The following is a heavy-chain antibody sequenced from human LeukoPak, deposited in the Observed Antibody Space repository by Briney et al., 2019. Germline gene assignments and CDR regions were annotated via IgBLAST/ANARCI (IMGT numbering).Heavy chain of an antibody. V-gene: IGHV3-23*01. CDR1: GFTVSSNY. CDR2: ISGSGGST. D-gene: IGHD3-10*02. Sequence: GGSLRLSCAASGFTVSSNYMSWVRQAPGKGLEWVSAISGSGGSTYYADSVKGRFTISRDNSKNTLYLQMNSLRAEDTAVYYCATPRRWNYDRGFDYWGQGTLVTVSS. CDR3: ATPRRWNYDRGFDY. J-gene: IGHJ4*02.